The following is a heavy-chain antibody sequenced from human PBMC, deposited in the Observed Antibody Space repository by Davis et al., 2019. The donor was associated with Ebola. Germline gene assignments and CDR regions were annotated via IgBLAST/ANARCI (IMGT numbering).Heavy chain of an antibody. D-gene: IGHD1-26*01. V-gene: IGHV3-74*01. CDR1: GFTFSSCW. Sequence: GESLKISCATSGFTFSSCWMHWVRQAPGKGLVWVSRINGDGSSTNYADSVKGRFTISRDNAKSTLYLQVNSLRAEDTAVYYCARYTGTYRDYWGQGTLVTVSS. CDR3: ARYTGTYRDY. CDR2: INGDGSST. J-gene: IGHJ4*02.